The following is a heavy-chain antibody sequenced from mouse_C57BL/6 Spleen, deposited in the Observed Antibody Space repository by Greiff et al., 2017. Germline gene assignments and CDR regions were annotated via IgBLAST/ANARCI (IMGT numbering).Heavy chain of an antibody. Sequence: EVKLMESGGGLVKPGGSLKLSCAASGFTFSDYGMHWVRQAPEKGLEWVAYISSGSSTIYYADTVKGRFTISRDNAKNTLFLQMTSLRSEDTAMFYCASLLYYDNGFDYWGQGTSLTVSS. J-gene: IGHJ2*02. V-gene: IGHV5-17*01. D-gene: IGHD1-1*01. CDR1: GFTFSDYG. CDR2: ISSGSSTI. CDR3: ASLLYYDNGFDY.